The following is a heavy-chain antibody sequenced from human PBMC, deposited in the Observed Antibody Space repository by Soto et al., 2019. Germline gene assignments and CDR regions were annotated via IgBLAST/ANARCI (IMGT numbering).Heavy chain of an antibody. D-gene: IGHD5-18*01. CDR1: GFTVSSNY. V-gene: IGHV3-66*04. CDR3: ARHGYSYGGGYFDY. CDR2: IYSGGSA. J-gene: IGHJ4*02. Sequence: VPLVESGGGLVQPGGSLRLSCAASGFTVSSNYMSWVRQAPGKGLEWVSVIYSGGSAYYADSVKARFTISRDNSKNTLYLQMNSLRAEDTAVYYCARHGYSYGGGYFDYWGQGTLVTVSS.